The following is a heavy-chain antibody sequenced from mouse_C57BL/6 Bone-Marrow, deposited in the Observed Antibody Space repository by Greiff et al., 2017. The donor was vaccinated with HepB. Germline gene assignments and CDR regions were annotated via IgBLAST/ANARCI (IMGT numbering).Heavy chain of an antibody. D-gene: IGHD2-3*01. V-gene: IGHV5-4*01. J-gene: IGHJ1*03. CDR2: ISDGGSYT. Sequence: EVQLVESGGGLVKPGGSLKLSCAASGFTFSSYAMSWVRQTPEKRLEWVATISDGGSYTYYPDNVKGRFTISRDNAKNKLYLQMSHLKSEDTAMYYCAREGGGYYVGYWYFDVWGTGTTVTVSS. CDR1: GFTFSSYA. CDR3: AREGGGYYVGYWYFDV.